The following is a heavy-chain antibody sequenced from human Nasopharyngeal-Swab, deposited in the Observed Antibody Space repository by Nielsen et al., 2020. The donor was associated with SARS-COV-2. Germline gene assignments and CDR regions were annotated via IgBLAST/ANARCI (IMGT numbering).Heavy chain of an antibody. V-gene: IGHV4-4*02. CDR3: AQTTYSGYFDY. Sequence: SETLSLTCAVPGGSISSGNWWSWVRQPPGKGLEWIGEIYHGGSTNYNPSLKSRVTISVDRSKNQFSLKLSSVTAADTAVYYCAQTTYSGYFDYWGQGTLVTVSS. CDR1: GGSISSGNW. CDR2: IYHGGST. D-gene: IGHD2-15*01. J-gene: IGHJ4*02.